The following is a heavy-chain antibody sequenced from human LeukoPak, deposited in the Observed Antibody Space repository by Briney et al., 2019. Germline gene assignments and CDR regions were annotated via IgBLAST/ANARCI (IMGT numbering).Heavy chain of an antibody. D-gene: IGHD2-21*02. V-gene: IGHV1-2*02. Sequence: GASVKVSCKASGYTFTTYEINWVRQATGQGLEWMGWINPNSGGTNYAQKFQGRVTMTRDTSISTAYMELSRLRSDDTAVYYCISRDSFDYWGQGTLVTVSS. CDR2: INPNSGGT. J-gene: IGHJ4*02. CDR3: ISRDSFDY. CDR1: GYTFTTYE.